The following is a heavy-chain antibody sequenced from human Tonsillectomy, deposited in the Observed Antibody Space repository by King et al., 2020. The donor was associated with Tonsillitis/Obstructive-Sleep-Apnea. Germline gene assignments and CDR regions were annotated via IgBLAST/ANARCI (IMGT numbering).Heavy chain of an antibody. CDR1: GYSFTSYW. CDR2: IDPSDSYT. J-gene: IGHJ6*03. Sequence: LVQSGAEVKKPGESLRISCKGSGYSFTSYWISWVRQMPGKGLEWMGRIDPSDSYTNYSPSFQGHVPNSADKSISTAYLQWSSLKASDTAMYYCARHGGADEDYYYYMDVWGKGTTVTVSS. V-gene: IGHV5-10-1*01. CDR3: ARHGGADEDYYYYMDV. D-gene: IGHD5-24*01.